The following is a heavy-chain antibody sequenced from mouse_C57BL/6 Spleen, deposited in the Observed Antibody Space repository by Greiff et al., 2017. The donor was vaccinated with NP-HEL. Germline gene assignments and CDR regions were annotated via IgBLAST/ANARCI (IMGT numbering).Heavy chain of an antibody. CDR3: ARTAQATLAY. CDR1: GYAFSSSW. V-gene: IGHV1-82*01. CDR2: IYPGDGDT. Sequence: VQLQQSGPELVKPGASVKISCKASGYAFSSSWMNWVKQRPGTGLEWIGRIYPGDGDTNYNGKFKGKATLTADKSSSTAYMQLSSLTSEDSAVYFCARTAQATLAYWGQGTLVTVSA. J-gene: IGHJ3*01. D-gene: IGHD3-2*02.